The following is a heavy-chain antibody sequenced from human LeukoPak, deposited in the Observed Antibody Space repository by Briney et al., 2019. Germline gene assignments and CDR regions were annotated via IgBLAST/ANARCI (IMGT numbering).Heavy chain of an antibody. CDR2: IYYSGST. J-gene: IGHJ5*02. V-gene: IGHV4-39*01. D-gene: IGHD3-3*01. Sequence: SETLSLTCTVSGGSISSSSYYWGWIRQPPGKGLEWIGSIYYSGSTYYNPSLKSRVTISVDTSKNQFSLKLSSVTAADTAVYYCAEITYYDFWSGSLNWFDHWGQGTLVTVSS. CDR3: AEITYYDFWSGSLNWFDH. CDR1: GGSISSSSYY.